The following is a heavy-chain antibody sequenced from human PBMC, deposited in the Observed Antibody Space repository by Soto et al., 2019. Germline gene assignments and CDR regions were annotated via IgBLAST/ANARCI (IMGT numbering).Heavy chain of an antibody. V-gene: IGHV4-38-2*01. J-gene: IGHJ5*02. CDR3: ARGGQYNWNYGWFDP. D-gene: IGHD1-7*01. CDR2: IYHSGRN. Sequence: SETLSLTCAVSDYSISSGYYWAWIRQPPGKGLAWIGSIYHSGRNCYNPSLKSRVTISVDTSKNQFSLRLSSVTAADTAVYYCARGGQYNWNYGWFDPWGQGTLVTVSS. CDR1: DYSISSGYY.